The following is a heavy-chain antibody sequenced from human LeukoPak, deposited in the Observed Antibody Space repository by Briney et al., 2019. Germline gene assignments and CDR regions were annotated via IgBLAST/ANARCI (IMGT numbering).Heavy chain of an antibody. D-gene: IGHD4/OR15-4a*01. Sequence: GASVNVSFTPSVYTFTSYGISWVRQAPGQGREWMGWISVYNADTNYAQKFQGRVTMTTDTSTSTAYMEVGNLRSDDTAVYYCARDFPNGRDNWSDPWGQGTLVTVSS. CDR1: VYTFTSYG. CDR2: ISVYNADT. J-gene: IGHJ5*02. CDR3: ARDFPNGRDNWSDP. V-gene: IGHV1-18*01.